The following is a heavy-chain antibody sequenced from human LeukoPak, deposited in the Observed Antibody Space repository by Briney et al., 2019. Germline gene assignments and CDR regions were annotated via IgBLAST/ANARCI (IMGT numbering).Heavy chain of an antibody. CDR2: IWYDGSNK. D-gene: IGHD1-26*01. V-gene: IGHV3-33*01. CDR3: AREGSWELLRGGGNYYFDY. CDR1: GFTFSSYG. Sequence: GSLRLSRAASGFTFSSYGIHWVRQAPGKGLEWVAVIWYDGSNKYYADSVKGRFTISRDNSKNTLYLQMNSLRAEDTAVYYCAREGSWELLRGGGNYYFDYWGQGTLVTVSS. J-gene: IGHJ4*02.